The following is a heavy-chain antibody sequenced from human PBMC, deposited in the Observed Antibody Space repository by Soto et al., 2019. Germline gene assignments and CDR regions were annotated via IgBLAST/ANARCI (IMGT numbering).Heavy chain of an antibody. V-gene: IGHV3-21*01. Sequence: GGSLSLSCVASGFTFITYSIHWVRQAPGKGLEWVSSISSRSDIYYANSVKGRFTISRDNAKNSVSLQMNSLRAEDTAVYYCAREYTAWPLAYGLDVWGQGTTVTVSS. CDR1: GFTFITYS. D-gene: IGHD2-2*02. CDR2: ISSRSDI. J-gene: IGHJ6*02. CDR3: AREYTAWPLAYGLDV.